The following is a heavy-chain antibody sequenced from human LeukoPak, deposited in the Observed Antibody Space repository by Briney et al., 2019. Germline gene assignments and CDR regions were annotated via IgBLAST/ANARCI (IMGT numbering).Heavy chain of an antibody. Sequence: PSETLSLTCTVSGGSISSYYWSRIRQPPGKGLEWIGYIYYSGSTNYNPSLKSRVTISVDTSKNQFSLKLSSVTAADTAVYYCARGGGGYYGSGSYYNRPLDYWGQGTLVTVSS. CDR2: IYYSGST. V-gene: IGHV4-59*01. CDR1: GGSISSYY. D-gene: IGHD3-10*01. J-gene: IGHJ4*02. CDR3: ARGGGGYYGSGSYYNRPLDY.